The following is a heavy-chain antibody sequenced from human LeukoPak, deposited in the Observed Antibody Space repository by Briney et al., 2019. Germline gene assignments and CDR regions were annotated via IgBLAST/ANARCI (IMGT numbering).Heavy chain of an antibody. J-gene: IGHJ6*03. CDR2: IPYDGSNK. Sequence: GGSLRLSCAASGFTFSSYGMHWVRQAPGKGLEWVSFIPYDGSNKYYADSVKGRFTISRDNSKNTLYLQMNSLRAEDTAVYYCAKDGRGCSGGSCYGYYYYYMDVWGKGTTVTVSS. D-gene: IGHD2-15*01. V-gene: IGHV3-30*02. CDR1: GFTFSSYG. CDR3: AKDGRGCSGGSCYGYYYYYMDV.